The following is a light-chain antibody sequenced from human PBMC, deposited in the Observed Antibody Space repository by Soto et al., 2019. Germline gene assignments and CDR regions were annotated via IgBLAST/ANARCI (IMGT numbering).Light chain of an antibody. CDR3: YSYAGSYTLYV. Sequence: QSVLTQPRSVSGSPGQSVTISCTETSSDVGGYNHVSWYQQHPGKAPKLMIYDVSKRPSGVPDRFSGSKSGNTASLTISGLQAEDEADYYCYSYAGSYTLYVFGTGTKVTVL. J-gene: IGLJ1*01. V-gene: IGLV2-11*01. CDR1: SSDVGGYNH. CDR2: DVS.